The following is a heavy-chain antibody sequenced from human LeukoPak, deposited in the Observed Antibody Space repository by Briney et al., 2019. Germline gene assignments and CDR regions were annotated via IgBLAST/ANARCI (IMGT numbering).Heavy chain of an antibody. CDR1: GFTFSSYG. CDR2: ISYDGSNK. CDR3: ARAGYYYDSKRKFDP. J-gene: IGHJ5*02. V-gene: IGHV3-30*03. D-gene: IGHD3-22*01. Sequence: GGSLRLSCAASGFTFSSYGMHWVRQAPGKGLEWVAVISYDGSNKYYADSVKGRFTISRDNSKNTLYLQMNSLRVEDTAVYYCARAGYYYDSKRKFDPWGQGTLVTVSS.